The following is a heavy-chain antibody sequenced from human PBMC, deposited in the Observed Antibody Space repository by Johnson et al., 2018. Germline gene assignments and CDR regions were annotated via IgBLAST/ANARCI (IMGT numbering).Heavy chain of an antibody. Sequence: QVQLQESGPGLVRPSETLSLRCTVSGGSISSYYWSWIRQSPGTGLEWIGYVYYTGRNNYNPPLKSRVTISVDRSKNQFSLKLRSVTAADTAVYYCARLLISSRGVDVWGQGTTVTVSS. D-gene: IGHD6-6*01. J-gene: IGHJ6*02. CDR3: ARLLISSRGVDV. CDR1: GGSISSYY. CDR2: VYYTGRN. V-gene: IGHV4-59*01.